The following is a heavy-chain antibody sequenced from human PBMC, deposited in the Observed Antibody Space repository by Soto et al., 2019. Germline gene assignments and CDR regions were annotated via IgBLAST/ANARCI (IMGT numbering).Heavy chain of an antibody. V-gene: IGHV3-66*01. CDR3: ARDWITMVRGVAVWTDY. D-gene: IGHD3-10*01. CDR2: IYSGGST. Sequence: GGSLRLSCAASGFTFSNYAMSWVRQAPGKGLEWVSVIYSGGSTYYADSVKGRFTISRDNSKNTLYLQMNSLRAEDTAVYYCARDWITMVRGVAVWTDYWGQGTLVTVSS. CDR1: GFTFSNYA. J-gene: IGHJ4*02.